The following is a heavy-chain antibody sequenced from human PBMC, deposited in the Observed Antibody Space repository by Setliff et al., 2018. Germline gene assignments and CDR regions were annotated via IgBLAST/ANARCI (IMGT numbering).Heavy chain of an antibody. CDR1: GDSMSSYY. CDR2: IQKRGSTTT. V-gene: IGHV4-59*01. J-gene: IGHJ4*02. D-gene: IGHD6-19*01. CDR3: ARDQFSSGWYGPPESYFDC. Sequence: PSETLSLTCNVSGDSMSSYYWSWIRQAPGKGLEWLGYIQKRGSTTTKSNPSLGSRISMSLDTSKNQFSLQLSSVSDGDTAVYYCARDQFSSGWYGPPESYFDCWGQGILVTVSS.